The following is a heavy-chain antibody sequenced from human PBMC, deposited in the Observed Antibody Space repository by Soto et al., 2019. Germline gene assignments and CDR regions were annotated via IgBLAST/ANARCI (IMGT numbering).Heavy chain of an antibody. CDR2: ISAYNGNT. CDR3: ASGWFVEFVYYFDY. CDR1: GYTFTSFG. J-gene: IGHJ4*02. V-gene: IGHV1-18*01. D-gene: IGHD3-10*01. Sequence: ASVKVSCKASGYTFTSFGISWLRQAPGQGLEWMGWISAYNGNTKYAQKLQGRVTMTTDTSTSTAYMELRSLRSDDTAVYFCASGWFVEFVYYFDYWGQGTLVTVAS.